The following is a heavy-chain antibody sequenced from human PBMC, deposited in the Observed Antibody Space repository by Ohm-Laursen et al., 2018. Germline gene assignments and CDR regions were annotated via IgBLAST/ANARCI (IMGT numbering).Heavy chain of an antibody. CDR3: ANFWDDSSGYQGAFDI. V-gene: IGHV3-9*01. D-gene: IGHD3-22*01. J-gene: IGHJ3*02. Sequence: SLRLSCSASGFTFDDYAMHWVRHAPGKVLEWVSGVSSNSGSIVYGDSVKGRFTISRDNSKNTLYLQMNSLRAEDTAVYYCANFWDDSSGYQGAFDIWGQGTMVTVSS. CDR1: GFTFDDYA. CDR2: VSSNSGSI.